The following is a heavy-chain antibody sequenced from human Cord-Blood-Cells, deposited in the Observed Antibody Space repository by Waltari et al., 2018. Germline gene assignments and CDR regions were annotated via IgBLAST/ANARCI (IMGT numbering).Heavy chain of an antibody. Sequence: EVQLVESGGGLVQPGGSLRLSCAASGFPFSSYWMSWVRQAPGKGLEWVANIKQDGSEKYYVDSVKGRFTISRDNAKNSLYLQMNSLRAEDTAVYYCARDLLQFDYWGQGTLVTVSS. D-gene: IGHD4-4*01. CDR3: ARDLLQFDY. CDR2: IKQDGSEK. CDR1: GFPFSSYW. J-gene: IGHJ4*02. V-gene: IGHV3-7*01.